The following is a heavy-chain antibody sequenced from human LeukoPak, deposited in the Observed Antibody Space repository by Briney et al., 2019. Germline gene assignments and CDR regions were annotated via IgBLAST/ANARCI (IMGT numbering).Heavy chain of an antibody. J-gene: IGHJ5*01. CDR2: VYASGTT. CDR3: AKTHCGGGSCDKFDS. D-gene: IGHD2-21*01. CDR1: GASVSTYF. V-gene: IGHV4-4*07. Sequence: PSATLPLTCTVSGASVSTYFWSWIRQPAGKTMEWIGRVYASGTTYYNPSLRSRVTLSIDTSKNQFSLSLNSVTAADTAVYYCAKTHCGGGSCDKFDSWGQGILVTVSS.